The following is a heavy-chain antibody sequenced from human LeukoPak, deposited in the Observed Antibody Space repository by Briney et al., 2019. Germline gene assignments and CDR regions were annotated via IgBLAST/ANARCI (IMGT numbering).Heavy chain of an antibody. J-gene: IGHJ4*02. D-gene: IGHD6-19*01. Sequence: PGGSLRLSCAASGFTLSISALSWVRQAPGKGLEWVSVISISGSTYYADSVKGRFTISRDNSKNTLHLQMNSLGVEDTAVYYCAGRITVANTLEFWGQGTLVTVSS. V-gene: IGHV3-23*01. CDR1: GFTLSISA. CDR2: ISISGST. CDR3: AGRITVANTLEF.